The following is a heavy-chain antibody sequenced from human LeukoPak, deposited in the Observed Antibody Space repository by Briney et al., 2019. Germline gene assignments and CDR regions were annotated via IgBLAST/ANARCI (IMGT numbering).Heavy chain of an antibody. CDR1: GGSISSYY. V-gene: IGHV4-4*07. J-gene: IGHJ4*02. Sequence: SETLSLTCTVSGGSISSYYWSWIRQPAGSGLEWIGRFYTSGTSNYNPSLKSRVTMSVDTSKNQFSLKLSSVTAADTAVYYCASGYSGYGPFDYWGQGTLVTVSS. CDR3: ASGYSGYGPFDY. D-gene: IGHD5-12*01. CDR2: FYTSGTS.